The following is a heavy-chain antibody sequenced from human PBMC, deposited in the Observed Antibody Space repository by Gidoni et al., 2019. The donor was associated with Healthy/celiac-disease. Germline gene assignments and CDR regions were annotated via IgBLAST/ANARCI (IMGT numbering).Heavy chain of an antibody. D-gene: IGHD4-17*01. CDR1: GYTFTSYA. Sequence: QVQLVQSGAEVKKPGASVQVSCKASGYTFTSYAMHWVRQAPGQRLEWMGWINAGNGNTKYSQKFQGRVTITRDTSASTAYMELSSLRSEDTAVYYCARSLTRTVTTPYDYWGQGTLVTVSS. CDR2: INAGNGNT. CDR3: ARSLTRTVTTPYDY. J-gene: IGHJ4*02. V-gene: IGHV1-3*01.